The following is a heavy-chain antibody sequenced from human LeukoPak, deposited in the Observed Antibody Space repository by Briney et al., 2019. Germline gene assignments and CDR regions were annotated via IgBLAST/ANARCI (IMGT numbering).Heavy chain of an antibody. CDR1: GYTFTSYD. CDR2: MNPNSGNT. J-gene: IGHJ4*02. D-gene: IGHD3-3*01. V-gene: IGHV1-8*01. CDR3: ARGRGTYYDFWSGGTDY. Sequence: SVKVSCKASGYTFTSYDIYWVRQAPGQGLEWMGWMNPNSGNTGYAQKFQGRVTMTRNTSISTAYMELSSLRSEDTAVYYCARGRGTYYDFWSGGTDYWGQGTLVTVSS.